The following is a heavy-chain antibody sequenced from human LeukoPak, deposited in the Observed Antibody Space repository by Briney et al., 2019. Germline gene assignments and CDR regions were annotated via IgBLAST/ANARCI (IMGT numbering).Heavy chain of an antibody. V-gene: IGHV4-59*12. Sequence: SETLSLTCTVSGGSISSYYWSWIRQPPGKGLEWIGYIYYSGSTNYNPSLKSRVTISVDTSKNQFSLQLNSVTPEDTAVYYCARGVLLWFGESFHWFDPWGQGTLVTVFS. CDR3: ARGVLLWFGESFHWFDP. CDR1: GGSISSYY. D-gene: IGHD3-10*01. CDR2: IYYSGST. J-gene: IGHJ5*02.